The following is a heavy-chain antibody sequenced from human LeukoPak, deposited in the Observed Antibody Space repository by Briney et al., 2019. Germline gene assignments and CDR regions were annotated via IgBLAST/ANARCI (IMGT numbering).Heavy chain of an antibody. D-gene: IGHD3-9*01. V-gene: IGHV1-2*02. CDR2: INPSGTGT. Sequence: ASVKVSCKASGYTITNNYMHWVRQAPGQGLEWMGVINPSGTGTNYAQKFQGRVTMTRDTSISTAYMELSRLRSDDTAVYYCARGLLRYFDWPIWVYWGQGTLVTVSS. J-gene: IGHJ4*02. CDR1: GYTITNNY. CDR3: ARGLLRYFDWPIWVY.